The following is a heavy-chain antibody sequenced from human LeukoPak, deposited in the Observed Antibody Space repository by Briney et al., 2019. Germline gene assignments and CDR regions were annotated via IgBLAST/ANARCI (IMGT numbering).Heavy chain of an antibody. V-gene: IGHV3-43*02. J-gene: IGHJ6*02. Sequence: GGSLRLSSAASAIAFENYAMNWLRQAPGMGLKGFSHIGEDGSTTWYADSVKGRFTISRDNGKNSLYLHMNSLRPEATALYYCAKGFSVLTSKVYFYYHGLDVWGQGTPVTVSS. CDR3: AKGFSVLTSKVYFYYHGLDV. CDR1: AIAFENYA. D-gene: IGHD3-9*01. CDR2: IGEDGSTT.